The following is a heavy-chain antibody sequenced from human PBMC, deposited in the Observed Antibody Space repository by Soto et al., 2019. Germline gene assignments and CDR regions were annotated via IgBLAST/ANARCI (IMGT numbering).Heavy chain of an antibody. CDR1: GYTFTSYD. CDR2: MNPNSGNT. CDR3: ARGINYFSSGDDAFDI. Sequence: QVQLVQSGAEVKKPGASVKVSCKASGYTFTSYDINWVRQATGQGLEWMGWMNPNSGNTGYAQKFQGRVTMTRDTHISIVYMELSSLISVDTAVYYYARGINYFSSGDDAFDIWGQGTMVTVSS. J-gene: IGHJ3*02. D-gene: IGHD3-10*01. V-gene: IGHV1-8*01.